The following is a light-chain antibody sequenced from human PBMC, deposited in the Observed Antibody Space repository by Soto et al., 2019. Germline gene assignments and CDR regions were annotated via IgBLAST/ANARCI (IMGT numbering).Light chain of an antibody. Sequence: EIVITQSPATLSVSPGERATLSCRASQSVSNKLGWYQQKPGQAPRLVIYGASTRVTGFPARFSGSGSGTEFTLTIGSLQSEDFAVYYCQQYNYWPPTFGQGTKVDIK. CDR1: QSVSNK. V-gene: IGKV3-15*01. CDR2: GAS. J-gene: IGKJ1*01. CDR3: QQYNYWPPT.